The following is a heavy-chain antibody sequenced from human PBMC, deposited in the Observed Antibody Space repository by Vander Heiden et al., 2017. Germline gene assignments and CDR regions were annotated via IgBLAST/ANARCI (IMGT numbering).Heavy chain of an antibody. J-gene: IGHJ4*02. V-gene: IGHV4-31*03. CDR1: GGSISRGGYY. Sequence: QVQLQESGPGLVKPSQTLSLTCTVSGGSISRGGYYWSWIRQHPGKGLEWIGYIYYSGSTYYNPSLKSRVTISVDTSKNQFSLKLSSVTAADTAVYYCARGQADYDILTGYSPTYYFDYWGQGTLVTVSS. CDR2: IYYSGST. D-gene: IGHD3-9*01. CDR3: ARGQADYDILTGYSPTYYFDY.